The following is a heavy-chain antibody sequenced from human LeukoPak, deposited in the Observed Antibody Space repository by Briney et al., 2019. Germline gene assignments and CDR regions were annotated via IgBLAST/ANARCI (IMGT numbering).Heavy chain of an antibody. V-gene: IGHV3-53*01. J-gene: IGHJ4*02. CDR1: GFTVSNNY. Sequence: GRSLRLSCAASGFTVSNNYMSWVRQAPGKGLEWVSVIYSGGTTYYADSVKGRFTISRDNSKNTLYLQMNSLRDEDTAVYYCARSTTSEDSDYWGQGTLVTVSS. CDR2: IYSGGTT. D-gene: IGHD1-26*01. CDR3: ARSTTSEDSDY.